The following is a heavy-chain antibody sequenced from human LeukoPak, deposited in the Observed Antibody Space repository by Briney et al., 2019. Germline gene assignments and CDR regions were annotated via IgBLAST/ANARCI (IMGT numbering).Heavy chain of an antibody. D-gene: IGHD2-8*01. Sequence: GGSLRLSCAASGLTFSRYWMTWVRQAPGKGLEWVANIKEDGSDKNYVDSVKGRFIISRDNAKDSLYLQMSSLRAEDTAVYYCASRYCTSGNCFLESYNCFDVWGKGTTVTVSS. CDR2: IKEDGSDK. V-gene: IGHV3-7*01. CDR3: ASRYCTSGNCFLESYNCFDV. J-gene: IGHJ6*04. CDR1: GLTFSRYW.